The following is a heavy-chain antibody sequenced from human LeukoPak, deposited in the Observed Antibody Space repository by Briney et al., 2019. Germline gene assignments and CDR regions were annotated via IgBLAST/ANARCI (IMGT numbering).Heavy chain of an antibody. Sequence: GGSLRLSCAASAFTFISFGMHWVRKAPGKGLEWVAVIWYDRSNKYYAHSVKGRFTISRDNSKNTLYLQMNSLTAEDTAVYYCARGDILTGSPDAFDIWGQGTMVTVSS. CDR3: ARGDILTGSPDAFDI. J-gene: IGHJ3*02. V-gene: IGHV3-33*01. CDR2: IWYDRSNK. CDR1: AFTFISFG. D-gene: IGHD3-9*01.